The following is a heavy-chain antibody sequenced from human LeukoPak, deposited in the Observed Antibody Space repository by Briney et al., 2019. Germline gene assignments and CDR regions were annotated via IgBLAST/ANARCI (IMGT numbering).Heavy chain of an antibody. CDR2: ISGSGGST. D-gene: IGHD3-10*01. V-gene: IGHV3-23*01. Sequence: PGGSLRLSCAASGFTFSSYAMSWVRQAPGKGLEWVSAISGSGGSTYYADSVRGRFTISRDNSENTLYLQMNSLRAEDTGVYYCAKDDRSIYGSGNYYTEDYWGQGTLVTVSP. CDR1: GFTFSSYA. CDR3: AKDDRSIYGSGNYYTEDY. J-gene: IGHJ4*02.